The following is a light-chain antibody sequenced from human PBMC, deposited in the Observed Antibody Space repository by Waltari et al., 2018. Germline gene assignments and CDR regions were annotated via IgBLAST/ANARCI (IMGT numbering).Light chain of an antibody. CDR1: QNINKY. CDR3: QQSSNNPAT. J-gene: IGKJ4*01. CDR2: DAS. V-gene: IGKV1-39*01. Sequence: DIQMTQSPSSLSASVGDRVPFTCRASQNINKYLNWYQQRPGKAPKLLIFDASNLQSGVPSRFSGSGSGTDFTLTIRSLQPEDSATYYCQQSSNNPATFGEGTKVQIK.